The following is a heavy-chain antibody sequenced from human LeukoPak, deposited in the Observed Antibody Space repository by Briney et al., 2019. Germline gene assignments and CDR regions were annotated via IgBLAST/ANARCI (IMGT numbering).Heavy chain of an antibody. CDR3: ARIPEY. CDR1: GFAFNTYA. D-gene: IGHD2-2*01. V-gene: IGHV3-64*01. CDR2: ISKSGDDT. Sequence: GGSLRLSCAAAGFAFNTYALRWVRLTPGTGLEFVSAISKSGDDTSYGNDVTGGFTISRDNIKNTVDLEMGSLIVDDTGIYYCARIPEYWGQGTVVTVSS. J-gene: IGHJ1*01.